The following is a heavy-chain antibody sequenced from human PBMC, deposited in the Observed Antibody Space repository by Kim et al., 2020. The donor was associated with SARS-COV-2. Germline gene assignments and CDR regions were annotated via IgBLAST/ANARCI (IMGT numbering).Heavy chain of an antibody. V-gene: IGHV4-39*01. CDR2: IYYSGST. J-gene: IGHJ4*01. Sequence: SETLSLTCTVSGGSISSSSYYWGWIRQPPGKGLEWIGSIYYSGSTYYNPSLKSRVTISVDTSKNQFSLKLSSVTAADTAVYYCARQGFVDGYKDFDYWG. CDR3: ARQGFVDGYKDFDY. D-gene: IGHD5-12*01. CDR1: GGSISSSSYY.